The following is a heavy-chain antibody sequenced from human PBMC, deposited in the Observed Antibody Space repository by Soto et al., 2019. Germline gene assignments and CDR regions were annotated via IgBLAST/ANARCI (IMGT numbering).Heavy chain of an antibody. CDR1: GFTFSTFA. J-gene: IGHJ6*02. CDR2: ISTDGGST. CDR3: AKTRIAVRGLMGYYYGMDV. D-gene: IGHD3-10*01. Sequence: EVQLVESGGGLVQPGGSLRLSCSASGFTFSTFAMHWVRQAPGKGLEYVSAISTDGGSTYSTDSVKGRFTISRDNSKNTLSLQMSSLRVEDTAVYYCAKTRIAVRGLMGYYYGMDVWGQGTTVTVSS. V-gene: IGHV3-64D*06.